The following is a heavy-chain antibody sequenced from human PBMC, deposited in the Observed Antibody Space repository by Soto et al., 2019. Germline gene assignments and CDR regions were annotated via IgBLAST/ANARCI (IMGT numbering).Heavy chain of an antibody. J-gene: IGHJ5*02. CDR2: IYYSGST. Sequence: SETLSLTCTVSGGSISSYYWSWIRQPPGKGLEWIGYIYYSGSTNYNPSLKSRVTISVDTSKNQFSLKLSSVTAADTAVYYCARYVNPYDTAVWFDPWGQGTLVTVSS. CDR1: GGSISSYY. D-gene: IGHD3-9*01. V-gene: IGHV4-59*08. CDR3: ARYVNPYDTAVWFDP.